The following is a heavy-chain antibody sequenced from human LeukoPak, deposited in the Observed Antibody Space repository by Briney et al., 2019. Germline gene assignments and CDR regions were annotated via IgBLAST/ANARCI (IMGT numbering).Heavy chain of an antibody. Sequence: ASVKVSCKASGYTFTSYYMHWVRQAPGHGLEWMGIINPSGGSTSYAQKFQGRVTMTRDMSTSTVYMELSSLRSDDTAVYYCARVGQWLAPGDYWGQGTLVTVSS. J-gene: IGHJ4*02. CDR2: INPSGGST. V-gene: IGHV1-46*01. CDR1: GYTFTSYY. D-gene: IGHD6-19*01. CDR3: ARVGQWLAPGDY.